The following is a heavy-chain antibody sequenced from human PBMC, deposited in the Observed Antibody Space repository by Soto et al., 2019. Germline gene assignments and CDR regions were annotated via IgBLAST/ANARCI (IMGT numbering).Heavy chain of an antibody. D-gene: IGHD2-15*01. CDR3: ARDVRSGGKISWFDP. Sequence: QVHLVQSGGEVKKPGASVKVSCKTSGYTFTRYGISWVRHAPGQGLEWMGWISAYNGNTIYAQKFQDRVTMTADTSTGTVYMELRSLRSDDPAIYYCARDVRSGGKISWFDPWGQGSLVTVSS. CDR2: ISAYNGNT. V-gene: IGHV1-18*01. CDR1: GYTFTRYG. J-gene: IGHJ5*02.